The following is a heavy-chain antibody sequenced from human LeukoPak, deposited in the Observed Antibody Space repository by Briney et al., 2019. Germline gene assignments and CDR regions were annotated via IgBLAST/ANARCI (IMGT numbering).Heavy chain of an antibody. CDR2: MIPIFGTA. CDR3: ARTPTVTTMTYYYYYYMDV. V-gene: IGHV1-69*01. Sequence: SVTVSCKASVGTFSSYAISWVRQPPGQGLEWMGGMIPIFGTANYAQKFQGRVTITADESTSTAYMELSSLRSEDTAMYYCARTPTVTTMTYYYYYYMDVWGKGTTVTISS. D-gene: IGHD4-17*01. J-gene: IGHJ6*03. CDR1: VGTFSSYA.